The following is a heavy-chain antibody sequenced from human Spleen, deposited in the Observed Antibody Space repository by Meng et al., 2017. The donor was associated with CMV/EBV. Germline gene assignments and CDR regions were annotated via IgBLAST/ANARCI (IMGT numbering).Heavy chain of an antibody. Sequence: RLSCASSGLTVNNYWMHWVRQDTGKGLEGVKRINNDGSNADYAASVKGRFTISRDNAKNTLYLQMNSLRAEDTAVYYCGRDLLQIDYWGQGTLVTVSS. CDR1: GLTVNNYW. CDR3: GRDLLQIDY. CDR2: INNDGSNA. J-gene: IGHJ4*02. D-gene: IGHD5-24*01. V-gene: IGHV3-74*01.